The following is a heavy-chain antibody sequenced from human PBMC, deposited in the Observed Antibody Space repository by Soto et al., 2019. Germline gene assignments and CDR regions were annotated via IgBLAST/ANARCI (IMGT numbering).Heavy chain of an antibody. V-gene: IGHV3-23*01. J-gene: IGHJ4*02. CDR3: AKDITYDILTGYYTPAFDY. D-gene: IGHD3-9*01. Sequence: PGGSLRLSCAASGFTFSSYAMSWVRQAPGKGLEWVSAISGSGGSTYYADSVKGRFTISRDNSKNTLYLQMNSLRAEDTAVYYSAKDITYDILTGYYTPAFDYWGQGTLVTVSS. CDR1: GFTFSSYA. CDR2: ISGSGGST.